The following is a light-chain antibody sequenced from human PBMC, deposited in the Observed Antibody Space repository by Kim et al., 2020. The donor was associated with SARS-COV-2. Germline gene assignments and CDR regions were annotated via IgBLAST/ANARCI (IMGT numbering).Light chain of an antibody. CDR1: QIINTF. Sequence: ASGGDRVTITCRASQIINTFLAWYQPKPGKAPDLLIYQASSLQIGVPSRFSGSGSGTEFTLTINSLQPDDFATYYCQHYIRFPYTFGQGTKLEI. CDR3: QHYIRFPYT. CDR2: QAS. J-gene: IGKJ2*01. V-gene: IGKV1-5*03.